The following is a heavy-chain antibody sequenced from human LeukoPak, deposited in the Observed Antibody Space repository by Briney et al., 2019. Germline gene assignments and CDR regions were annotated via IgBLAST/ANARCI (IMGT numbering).Heavy chain of an antibody. CDR2: FDPEDGET. J-gene: IGHJ4*02. CDR1: GYTLTELS. V-gene: IGHV1-24*01. Sequence: ASVKVSCKVSGYTLTELSMHWVRQAPGKGLEWMGGFDPEDGETIYAQKFQGRVTITTDESTSTAYMELSSLRSEDTAVYYCARGYCSNTICLGRPYSDYWGQGTLVTVSS. CDR3: ARGYCSNTICLGRPYSDY. D-gene: IGHD2-2*01.